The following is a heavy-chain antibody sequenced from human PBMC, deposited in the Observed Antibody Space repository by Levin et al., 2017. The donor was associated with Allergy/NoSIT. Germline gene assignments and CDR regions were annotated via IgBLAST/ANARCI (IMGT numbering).Heavy chain of an antibody. Sequence: GGSLRLSCAASGFSFSHYAMSWVRQTPGKGLEWVSLISESGHSTYYADSVKGRFTLSRDNSKNTLYLQMSSLRAEDTAVYYCAKALGGYDFDYWGQGPWSPSPQ. V-gene: IGHV3-23*01. J-gene: IGHJ4*02. D-gene: IGHD5-12*01. CDR3: AKALGGYDFDY. CDR2: ISESGHST. CDR1: GFSFSHYA.